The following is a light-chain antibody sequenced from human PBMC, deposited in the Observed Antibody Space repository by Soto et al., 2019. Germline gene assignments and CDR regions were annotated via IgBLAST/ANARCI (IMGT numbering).Light chain of an antibody. CDR3: QQDDDWHPAYT. CDR2: SAS. J-gene: IGKJ2*01. V-gene: IGKV3-15*01. CDR1: QSVSTN. Sequence: EIVLTQSPATLSVSPGEGATLSCRASQSVSTNVAWYQQKRGQAPSLLIYSASGRATGIPARFSGSGSGAEFTRAICSLQSEDFAVYHCQQDDDWHPAYTFGQGTKLEIK.